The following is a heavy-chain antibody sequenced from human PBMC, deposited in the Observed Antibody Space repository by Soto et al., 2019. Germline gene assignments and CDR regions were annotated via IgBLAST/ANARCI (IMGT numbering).Heavy chain of an antibody. Sequence: GGSLRLSSAASGLTVSRSYMSWVRQAPGKGLEWVSVIYNDGRTYYADSVKGRFTFSRDNSKNTLYLQMNSLRAEDTAVYYCARGLGKSWSHGDWGQGTQVTVS. CDR1: GLTVSRSY. CDR2: IYNDGRT. CDR3: ARGLGKSWSHGD. D-gene: IGHD6-13*01. V-gene: IGHV3-66*01. J-gene: IGHJ4*02.